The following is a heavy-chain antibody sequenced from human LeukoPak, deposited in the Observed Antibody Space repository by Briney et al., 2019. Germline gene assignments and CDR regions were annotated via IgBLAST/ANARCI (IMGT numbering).Heavy chain of an antibody. V-gene: IGHV1-2*02. CDR1: GYTFTDYY. Sequence: ASVKVSCKASGYTFTDYYIHWVRQAPGQGLEWMGWINPNSGATNYAQKFQGRVTMTRDTYISTAYMELISLRSDDTAVYYCARDYLAGSWGNWFDPWGQGTLVTVSS. CDR2: INPNSGAT. D-gene: IGHD6-13*01. CDR3: ARDYLAGSWGNWFDP. J-gene: IGHJ5*02.